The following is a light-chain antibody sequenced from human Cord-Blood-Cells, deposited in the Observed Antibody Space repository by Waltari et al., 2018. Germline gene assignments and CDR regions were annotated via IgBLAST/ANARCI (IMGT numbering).Light chain of an antibody. V-gene: IGLV2-14*01. CDR1: SSDVGGYNY. J-gene: IGLJ2*01. CDR2: DVR. Sequence: QSALTQPASVSGSPGQSITISCTGTSSDVGGYNYVSWYQQHPGKAPKLMIYDVRNRPSGFSNPFSGSKSGXTASLTXSGLQAEDEADYYCSSYTSSSTLVVFGGGTKLTVL. CDR3: SSYTSSSTLVV.